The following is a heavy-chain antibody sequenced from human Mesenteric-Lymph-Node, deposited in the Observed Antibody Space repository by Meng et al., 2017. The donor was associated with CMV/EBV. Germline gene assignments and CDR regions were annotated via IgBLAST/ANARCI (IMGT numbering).Heavy chain of an antibody. CDR1: GFTVISNY. V-gene: IGHV3-53*01. D-gene: IGHD3-3*02. J-gene: IGHJ4*02. Sequence: GESLKISCAASGFTVISNYMNWVRQAPRKGLEWVSVIYSGGSTYYADSVKGRFTISRDHSKNTVYLQMKSLRAEDTAVYYCAKVPDSIFGVVAYLFDYWGQGTLVTVSS. CDR2: IYSGGST. CDR3: AKVPDSIFGVVAYLFDY.